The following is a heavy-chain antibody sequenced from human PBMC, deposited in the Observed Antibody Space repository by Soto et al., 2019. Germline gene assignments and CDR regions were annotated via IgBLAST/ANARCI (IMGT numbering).Heavy chain of an antibody. V-gene: IGHV1-18*01. Sequence: ASVKVSCKASGYTFTSYGISWVRKAPGQGLEWMGWISAYNGNTKYAQKLQGRVTMTTDTSTSTAYMDLRSLRSDDTAVYYCARDGPMDRAFDIWGQGTMVTVSS. CDR2: ISAYNGNT. CDR3: ARDGPMDRAFDI. CDR1: GYTFTSYG. J-gene: IGHJ3*02. D-gene: IGHD3-10*01.